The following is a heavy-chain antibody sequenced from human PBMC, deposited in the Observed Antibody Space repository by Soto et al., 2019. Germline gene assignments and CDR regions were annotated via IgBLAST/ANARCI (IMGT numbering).Heavy chain of an antibody. V-gene: IGHV3-30*18. CDR2: ISYDGSNK. D-gene: IGHD5-12*01. Sequence: GGSLRLSCAASGFTFSSYGMHWVRQAPGKGLEWVAVISYDGSNKYYADSVKGRFTISRDNSKNTLYLQMNSLRAEDTAVYYCAKPSTYSGYDFDPWGQGTLVTVSS. CDR1: GFTFSSYG. J-gene: IGHJ5*02. CDR3: AKPSTYSGYDFDP.